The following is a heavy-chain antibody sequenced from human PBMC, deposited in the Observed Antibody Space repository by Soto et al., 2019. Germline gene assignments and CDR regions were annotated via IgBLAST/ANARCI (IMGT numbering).Heavy chain of an antibody. D-gene: IGHD6-19*01. CDR2: ISWNSGSI. V-gene: IGHV3-9*01. Sequence: EVQLVESGGGLVQPGRSLRLSCVASGFTFDSYAMHWVRLAPGKGLEWVSGISWNSGSIGYEDSVEGRFTISRDNAQNSLYLEMNSLRVEDTAFYYCVKDIHEQWLVSHFEYWGQGALVTVSS. CDR3: VKDIHEQWLVSHFEY. J-gene: IGHJ4*02. CDR1: GFTFDSYA.